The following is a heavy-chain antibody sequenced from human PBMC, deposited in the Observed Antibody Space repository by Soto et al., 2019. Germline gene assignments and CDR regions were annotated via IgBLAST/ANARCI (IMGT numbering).Heavy chain of an antibody. V-gene: IGHV1-69*12. Sequence: QVQLVQSGAEVKKPGSSVKVSCKASGGTFSSYAISWLRQAPGQGLEWMGGIIPIFDTADYAQKFQGRVTITADESTSTAYMELSSLRSEDTAVYCARHGDPTPYYYYGMDVWGQGTTVTVSS. CDR1: GGTFSSYA. CDR2: IIPIFDTA. J-gene: IGHJ6*02. D-gene: IGHD4-17*01. CDR3: RHGDPTPYYYYGMDV.